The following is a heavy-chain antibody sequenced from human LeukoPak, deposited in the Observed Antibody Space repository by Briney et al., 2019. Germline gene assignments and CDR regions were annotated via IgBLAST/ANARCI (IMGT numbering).Heavy chain of an antibody. Sequence: GRALRLSCAASGFTFSSYGMQWVRQAPGKGLEWVAVIWYDGSNKYYADSVKGRFTISRDNSKNTLYLQMNSLRAEDTAVYYCAKYLYYDSSGPFDYWGQGTLVTVSS. D-gene: IGHD3-22*01. V-gene: IGHV3-33*06. CDR3: AKYLYYDSSGPFDY. J-gene: IGHJ4*02. CDR1: GFTFSSYG. CDR2: IWYDGSNK.